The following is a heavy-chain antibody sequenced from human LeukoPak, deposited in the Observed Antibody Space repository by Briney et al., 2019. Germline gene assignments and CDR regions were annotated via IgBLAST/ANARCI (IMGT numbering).Heavy chain of an antibody. J-gene: IGHJ4*02. V-gene: IGHV3-23*01. CDR1: GFTVSAYA. CDR3: AKSYGDYTLFDY. D-gene: IGHD4-17*01. CDR2: IYDDNT. Sequence: GGSLRLTCAASGFTVSAYAMAWVRQAPGKGLEWVSTIYDDNTYYADSVKGRFAISTDNSKNTLYLQMNSLRVEDTAVYFCAKSYGDYTLFDYWGQGTLVAVSS.